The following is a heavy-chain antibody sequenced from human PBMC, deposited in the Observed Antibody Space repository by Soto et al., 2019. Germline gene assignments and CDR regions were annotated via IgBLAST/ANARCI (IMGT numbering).Heavy chain of an antibody. CDR2: ISYDGSNK. CDR1: GFTFSSYG. D-gene: IGHD3-9*01. CDR3: AKDGLLTGNYYYYYMDV. Sequence: GGSLRLSCAASGFTFSSYGMHWVRQAPGKGLEWVAVISYDGSNKYYADSVKGRFTISRDNSKNTLYLQMNSLRAEDTAVYYCAKDGLLTGNYYYYYMDVWGKGTTVTVS. J-gene: IGHJ6*03. V-gene: IGHV3-30*18.